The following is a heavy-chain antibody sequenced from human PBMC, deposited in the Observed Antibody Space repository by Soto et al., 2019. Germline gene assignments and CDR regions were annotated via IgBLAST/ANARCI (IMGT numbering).Heavy chain of an antibody. Sequence: SVKVSCKASGGTFSSYAISWVRQAPGQGLEWMGGIIPIFGTANYAQKFQGRVTITADESTSTAYMELSSLRSEDTAVYYCARVWYSSGRGPNYYYYGMDVWGQGTTVTVSS. CDR1: GGTFSSYA. V-gene: IGHV1-69*13. CDR2: IIPIFGTA. J-gene: IGHJ6*02. D-gene: IGHD6-19*01. CDR3: ARVWYSSGRGPNYYYYGMDV.